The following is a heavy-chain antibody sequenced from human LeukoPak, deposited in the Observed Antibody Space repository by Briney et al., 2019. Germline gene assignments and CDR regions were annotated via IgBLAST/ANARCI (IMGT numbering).Heavy chain of an antibody. V-gene: IGHV4-39*01. D-gene: IGHD6-19*01. CDR2: IYYSGST. J-gene: IGHJ4*02. Sequence: PSETLSLTCTVSGGSISSSSYYWGWIRQPPGKGLEWIGSIYYSGSTYHNPSLKSRVTISVDTSKNQFSLKLSSVTAADTAVYYCAKGHGYSSGWGGFDYWGQGTLVTVSS. CDR1: GGSISSSSYY. CDR3: AKGHGYSSGWGGFDY.